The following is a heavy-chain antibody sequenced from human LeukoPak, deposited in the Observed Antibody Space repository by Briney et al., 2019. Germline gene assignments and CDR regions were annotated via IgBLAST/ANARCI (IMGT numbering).Heavy chain of an antibody. Sequence: PSETLSLTCTVSGGSISSSSYYWSWIRQPPGKGLEWIGYIYHSGSTYYNPSLKSRVTISVDRSKNQFSLKLSSVTAADTAVYYCARVTGAVVAFDYWGQGTLVTVSS. CDR1: GGSISSSSYY. D-gene: IGHD2-15*01. J-gene: IGHJ4*02. CDR3: ARVTGAVVAFDY. V-gene: IGHV4-30-2*01. CDR2: IYHSGST.